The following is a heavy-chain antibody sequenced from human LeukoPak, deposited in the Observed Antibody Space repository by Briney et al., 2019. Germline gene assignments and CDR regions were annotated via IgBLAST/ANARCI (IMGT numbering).Heavy chain of an antibody. J-gene: IGHJ3*02. CDR3: ASLSQVAAPNMNAFDI. D-gene: IGHD6-19*01. CDR2: ISSSSSYI. Sequence: VGSLRLSCAASGFTFSSYSMNWVRQAPGKGLEWVSSISSSSSYIYYADSVKGRFTISRDNAKNSLYLQMNSLRAEDTAVYYCASLSQVAAPNMNAFDIWGQGTMVTVS. V-gene: IGHV3-21*01. CDR1: GFTFSSYS.